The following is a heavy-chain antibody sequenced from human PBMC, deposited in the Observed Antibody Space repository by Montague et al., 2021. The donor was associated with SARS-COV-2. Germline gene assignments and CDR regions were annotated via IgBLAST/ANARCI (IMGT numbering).Heavy chain of an antibody. V-gene: IGHV6-1*01. Sequence: CAISGDSVASNSATWNGVRHSPSRGLEWLGRTYYRSKWYNDYAVXVRGRVTINPDTSKNQFSLQLNSVTPEDTAIYYCTSGREGNYNVMDVWGQGTTVTVSS. CDR3: TSGREGNYNVMDV. CDR2: TYYRSKWYN. J-gene: IGHJ6*02. CDR1: GDSVASNSAT. D-gene: IGHD1-1*01.